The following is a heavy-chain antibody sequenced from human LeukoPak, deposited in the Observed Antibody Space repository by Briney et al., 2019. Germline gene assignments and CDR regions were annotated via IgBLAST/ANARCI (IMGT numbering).Heavy chain of an antibody. V-gene: IGHV3-7*01. D-gene: IGHD2-15*01. Sequence: LAGGSLRLSCATSGFTFGTYWMSWVRQAPGKGLEWVANIKQDGSEKYYVDSVKGRFTISRDNAKNSLFLQMNSLRAEDTALYFCARDGGSADLWGQGTMVTVSS. CDR2: IKQDGSEK. CDR3: ARDGGSADL. CDR1: GFTFGTYW. J-gene: IGHJ3*01.